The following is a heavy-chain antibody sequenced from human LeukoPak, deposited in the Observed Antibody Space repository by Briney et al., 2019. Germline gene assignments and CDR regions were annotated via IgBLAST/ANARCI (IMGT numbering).Heavy chain of an antibody. V-gene: IGHV3-30-3*01. CDR2: ISYDGSNK. D-gene: IGHD4-23*01. Sequence: GGSLRLSCAASGFTFSSYAMHWVRQAPGKGLEWVAVISYDGSNKYYADSVKGRFTISRDNSKNTLYLQMNSLRAEDTAVYYCAKDPHYGGNSVDYWGQGTLVTVSS. CDR3: AKDPHYGGNSVDY. CDR1: GFTFSSYA. J-gene: IGHJ4*02.